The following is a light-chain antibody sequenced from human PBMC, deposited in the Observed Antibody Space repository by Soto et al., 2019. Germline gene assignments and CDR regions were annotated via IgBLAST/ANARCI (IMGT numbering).Light chain of an antibody. CDR3: QHLNSPTT. Sequence: IQLTQSPSSLSASVGDRVTITCRASQGISSYLAWYQQKPGKAPKLLIYGASTLQSGVPSRFSGSGSGTEFTLTNSSLQPADFATYYCQHLNSPTTFGRGTNVDIK. V-gene: IGKV1-9*01. J-gene: IGKJ3*01. CDR2: GAS. CDR1: QGISSY.